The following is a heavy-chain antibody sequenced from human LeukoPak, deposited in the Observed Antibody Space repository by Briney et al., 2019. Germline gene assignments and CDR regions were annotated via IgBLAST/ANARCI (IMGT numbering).Heavy chain of an antibody. CDR1: GFTLSIYE. Sequence: GGSLRLSCVVSGFTLSIYEMNWVRQAPGKGLGWVSYISSGGGTIYYADSVKGRFTISRDNAKNSLYLQMNSLRAEDTAVYYCARIRADSSGYYYKYFDFWGQGTLVTVSS. D-gene: IGHD3-22*01. CDR3: ARIRADSSGYYYKYFDF. V-gene: IGHV3-48*03. CDR2: ISSGGGTI. J-gene: IGHJ4*02.